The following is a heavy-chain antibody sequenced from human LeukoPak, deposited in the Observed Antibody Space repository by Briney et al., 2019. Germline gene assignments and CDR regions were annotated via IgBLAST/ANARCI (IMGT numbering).Heavy chain of an antibody. V-gene: IGHV5-51*01. Sequence: GESLKISCKGPGYSFTSYWIGWVRQMPGKGLEWMGIIYPGDSDTRYSPSFQGQVTISADKSISTAYLQWSSLKASDTAMYYCARHFYPYYDSSGPYYFDYWGQGTLVTVSS. CDR1: GYSFTSYW. CDR2: IYPGDSDT. CDR3: ARHFYPYYDSSGPYYFDY. D-gene: IGHD3-22*01. J-gene: IGHJ4*02.